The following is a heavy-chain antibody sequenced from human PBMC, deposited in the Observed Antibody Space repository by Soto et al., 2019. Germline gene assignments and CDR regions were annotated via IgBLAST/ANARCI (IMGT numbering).Heavy chain of an antibody. CDR3: ARAIVGATWRWFDP. V-gene: IGHV4-31*03. Sequence: SETLSLTCTVSSGSISSGGYYWSWIRQHPGKGLEWIGYMYYSGSNYYNPSLKSRVTISVDTSKNQFSLKLSSVTAADTAVYYCARAIVGATWRWFDPWGQGTLVTVSS. J-gene: IGHJ5*02. CDR1: SGSISSGGYY. CDR2: MYYSGSN. D-gene: IGHD1-26*01.